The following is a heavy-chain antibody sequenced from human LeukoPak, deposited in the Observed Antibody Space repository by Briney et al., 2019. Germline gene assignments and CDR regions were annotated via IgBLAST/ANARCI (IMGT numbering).Heavy chain of an antibody. J-gene: IGHJ4*02. Sequence: SETLSLTCAVSGGSISTYYWNWIRQPPGKGLEWIGYIYYTGSTIYNPSLKSRVTISVDTSKNQFSLKLGSVTAADTAVYYCARVYYDYYGSGSPYFDYWGQGTLVTVSS. CDR1: GGSISTYY. CDR2: IYYTGST. D-gene: IGHD3-10*01. V-gene: IGHV4-59*01. CDR3: ARVYYDYYGSGSPYFDY.